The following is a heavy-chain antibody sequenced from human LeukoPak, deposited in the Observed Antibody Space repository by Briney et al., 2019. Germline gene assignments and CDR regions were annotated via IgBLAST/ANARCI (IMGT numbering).Heavy chain of an antibody. CDR2: IRYDGTNK. CDR3: ARDRYAWGFGSSARWFDP. J-gene: IGHJ5*02. Sequence: PGGSLRLSCAASGFTFSSYGMHWVRQAPGKGLEWVAFIRYDGTNKYYADSVKGRFTVSTDVSKNTLYLQMNSLRVEDTAVYYCARDRYAWGFGSSARWFDPWGQGTLVTVSS. CDR1: GFTFSSYG. D-gene: IGHD2-8*01. V-gene: IGHV3-30*02.